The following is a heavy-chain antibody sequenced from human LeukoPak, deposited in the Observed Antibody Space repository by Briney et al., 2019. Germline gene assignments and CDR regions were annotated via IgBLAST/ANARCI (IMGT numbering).Heavy chain of an antibody. CDR1: GGSISSSAYY. CDR2: IYYSGST. Sequence: SETLSLTCTVSGGSISSSAYYWSWIRQPPGKGLEWIGHIYYSGSTYYNPSLKSRVTISVDTSKNQFSLKLSSVTAADTAVYYCARDPNADYYGSGSGSPWGQGTLVTVSS. J-gene: IGHJ5*02. D-gene: IGHD3-10*01. V-gene: IGHV4-30-4*01. CDR3: ARDPNADYYGSGSGSP.